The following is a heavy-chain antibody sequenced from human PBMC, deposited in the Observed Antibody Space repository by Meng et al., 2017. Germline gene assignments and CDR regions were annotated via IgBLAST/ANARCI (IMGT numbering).Heavy chain of an antibody. J-gene: IGHJ2*01. Sequence: VPLEQARSGLETPGASVTVSCTATGYSFSSSAMHWVRQAPVHRLEWMGWMKAGDGNQKDPPKFHRRLTITSDISVSTAYMQLSRLRYEDTAVYYCAKYGEDRSGYFRCYFDHWGRGTLVTVSS. D-gene: IGHD3-22*01. CDR2: MKAGDGNQ. V-gene: IGHV1-3*01. CDR1: GYSFSSSA. CDR3: AKYGEDRSGYFRCYFDH.